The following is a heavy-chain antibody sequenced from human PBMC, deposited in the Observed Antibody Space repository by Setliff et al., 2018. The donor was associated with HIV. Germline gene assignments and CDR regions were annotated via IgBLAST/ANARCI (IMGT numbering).Heavy chain of an antibody. CDR2: IYPGDSDT. D-gene: IGHD1-26*01. V-gene: IGHV5-51*01. J-gene: IGHJ3*02. CDR3: ARVIVGASDAFDI. CDR1: GYSFTGYW. Sequence: TGESLKISCKGSGYSFTGYWIGWVRQMPGKGLEWMGVIYPGDSDTRYSPSFQGQVTISVDKSISTAYLQWSSLRASDIAMYYCARVIVGASDAFDIWGQGTMVTVSS.